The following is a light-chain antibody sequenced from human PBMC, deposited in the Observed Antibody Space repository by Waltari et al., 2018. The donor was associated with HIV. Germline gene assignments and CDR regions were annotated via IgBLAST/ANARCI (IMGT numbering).Light chain of an antibody. CDR3: QQYYGTPLT. Sequence: DIVMTQSTDSLAVSLGERATINCKSSQSVLYNSNNKNYLAWYQRKPGQPPKLLIYWASTRESGVPDRFSGSGSGTDFTLTISSLQAEDVAVYYCQQYYGTPLTFGGGTKVEIK. CDR2: WAS. J-gene: IGKJ4*01. V-gene: IGKV4-1*01. CDR1: QSVLYNSNNKNY.